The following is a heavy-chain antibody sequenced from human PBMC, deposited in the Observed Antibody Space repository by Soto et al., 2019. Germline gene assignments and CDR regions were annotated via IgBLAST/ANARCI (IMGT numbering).Heavy chain of an antibody. J-gene: IGHJ4*03. D-gene: IGHD5-12*01. CDR3: GREGATCRLAEFDY. CDR2: ISAFNGKT. CDR1: GYIFTSYG. Sequence: QVQLVQSGAEVKEPGASVKVSCKTSGYIFTSYGISWVRQAPGQGLEWVGRISAFNGKTNHAQKLQGKETMTTDAFLSSAYLELRSLGSYDTAVYYFGREGATCRLAEFDYWRHGTLVTVSS. V-gene: IGHV1-18*01.